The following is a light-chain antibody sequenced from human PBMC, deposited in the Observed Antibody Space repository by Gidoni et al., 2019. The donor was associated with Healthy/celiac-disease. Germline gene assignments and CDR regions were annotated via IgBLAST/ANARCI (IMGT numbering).Light chain of an antibody. V-gene: IGKV3-11*01. CDR2: DAS. Sequence: EFVLTQSPATLSFSPGERATLSCRASQSVSSYLALYQQKPGQAPRLLIYDASNRATGIPARFSGSGSGTDFTLTISSLEPEDFAVYYCQQRSNWPRSLTFGGGTKVEIK. CDR3: QQRSNWPRSLT. CDR1: QSVSSY. J-gene: IGKJ4*01.